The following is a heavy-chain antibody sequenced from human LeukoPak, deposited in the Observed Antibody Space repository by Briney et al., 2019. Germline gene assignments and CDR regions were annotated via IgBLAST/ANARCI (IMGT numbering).Heavy chain of an antibody. V-gene: IGHV4-59*01. CDR3: ARDRDSSGLRDFDL. CDR1: GGSISSYY. D-gene: IGHD3-22*01. J-gene: IGHJ2*01. Sequence: QSSETLSPTCTVSGGSISSYYWSWIRQPPGKGLEWLGYIYYSGNTNYNPSLKSRVSISIDTSTNQFSLQLSSVTAADTAVYYCARDRDSSGLRDFDLWGRGTLVTVSA. CDR2: IYYSGNT.